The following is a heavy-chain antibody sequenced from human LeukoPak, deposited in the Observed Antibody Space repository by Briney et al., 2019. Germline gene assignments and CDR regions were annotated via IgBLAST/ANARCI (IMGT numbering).Heavy chain of an antibody. V-gene: IGHV3-30-3*01. CDR2: ISYDGSNK. Sequence: PGGSLRLSCAASGFTFSSYAMHWVRQAPGKGLEWVAVISYDGSNKYYADYVKGRFTISRDNSKNTLYLQMNSLRAEDTAVYYCARDSHYGGNSLDYWGQGTLVTVSS. CDR1: GFTFSSYA. CDR3: ARDSHYGGNSLDY. J-gene: IGHJ4*02. D-gene: IGHD4-23*01.